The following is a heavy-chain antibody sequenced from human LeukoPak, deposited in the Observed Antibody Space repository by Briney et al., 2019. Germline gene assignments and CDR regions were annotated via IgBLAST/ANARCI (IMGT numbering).Heavy chain of an antibody. CDR2: INPNSGGT. CDR1: GYTFTGYY. J-gene: IGHJ4*02. CDR3: ARDLGAGSRSAHVY. D-gene: IGHD3-10*01. Sequence: VASVKVSCKASGYTFTGYYMHWVRQAPGQGLEWMGWINPNSGGTNYAQKFQGRVTMTRDTSISTACMELSRLRSGDTAVYYCARDLGAGSRSAHVYWGQGTLVTVSS. V-gene: IGHV1-2*02.